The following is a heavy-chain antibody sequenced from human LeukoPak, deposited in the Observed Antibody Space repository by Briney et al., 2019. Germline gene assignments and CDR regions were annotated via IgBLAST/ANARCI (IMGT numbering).Heavy chain of an antibody. Sequence: ASVKVSCKASGYTFTDFFMHWVRQAPGQGLEWMGWISAYNGNTNYAQKLQGRVTMTTDTSTSTAYMELRSLRSDDTAVYYCAREAGYSFDYWGQGTLVTVSS. J-gene: IGHJ4*02. CDR3: AREAGYSFDY. CDR1: GYTFTDFF. CDR2: ISAYNGNT. V-gene: IGHV1-18*04. D-gene: IGHD3-22*01.